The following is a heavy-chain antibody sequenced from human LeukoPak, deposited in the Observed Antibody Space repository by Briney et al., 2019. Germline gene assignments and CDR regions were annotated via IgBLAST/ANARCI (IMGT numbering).Heavy chain of an antibody. Sequence: GASVKVSCKASGGTFSSYAISWVRQAPGQGLEWMGGIIPIFGTANYAQKFQGRVTITTDESTSTAYMELSSLRSEDTAVYYCARGGPLGYCSSTSCYYFDYWGQGTLVTVSS. J-gene: IGHJ4*02. V-gene: IGHV1-69*05. D-gene: IGHD2-2*01. CDR2: IIPIFGTA. CDR3: ARGGPLGYCSSTSCYYFDY. CDR1: GGTFSSYA.